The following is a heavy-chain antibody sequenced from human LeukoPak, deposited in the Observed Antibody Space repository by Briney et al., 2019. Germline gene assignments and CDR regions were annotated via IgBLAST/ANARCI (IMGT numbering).Heavy chain of an antibody. CDR3: ARSDIWGSYRFLDY. CDR1: GASISNYY. J-gene: IGHJ4*02. D-gene: IGHD3-16*02. Sequence: SETLSLTCTVSGASISNYYWSWIRQSPGKGLEWIGYMLYSGSTNQNPSLRSRVTISVDTCKNQVSLKLSSVTAADTAVYYCARSDIWGSYRFLDYWGQGALVTVSS. CDR2: MLYSGST. V-gene: IGHV4-59*08.